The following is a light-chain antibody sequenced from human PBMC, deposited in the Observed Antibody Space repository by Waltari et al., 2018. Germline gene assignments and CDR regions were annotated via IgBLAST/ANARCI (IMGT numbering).Light chain of an antibody. J-gene: IGLJ2*01. CDR3: SSYTSSSTLEV. V-gene: IGLV2-14*01. CDR1: SSDVGGYNY. CDR2: EVS. Sequence: QSALTQPASVSGSPGQSITISCTGTSSDVGGYNYVSWYHQPPGKAPKLMIYEVSNRPSGVSTRFSGYKSGNTASLTISGLQAEDEADYYCSSYTSSSTLEVFGGGTKLTVL.